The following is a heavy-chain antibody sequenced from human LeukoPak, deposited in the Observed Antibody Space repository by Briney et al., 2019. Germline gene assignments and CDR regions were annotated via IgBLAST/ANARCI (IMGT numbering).Heavy chain of an antibody. Sequence: SETLSLTCAVYGGSFSGYYWSWIRQPPGKGLEWIGEINHSGSTNYNPSLKSRVTISVDTSENQFSLKLSSVTAADTAVYYCASYDILTGSRFNWGQGTLVTVSS. CDR1: GGSFSGYY. CDR3: ASYDILTGSRFN. V-gene: IGHV4-34*01. CDR2: INHSGST. D-gene: IGHD3-9*01. J-gene: IGHJ4*02.